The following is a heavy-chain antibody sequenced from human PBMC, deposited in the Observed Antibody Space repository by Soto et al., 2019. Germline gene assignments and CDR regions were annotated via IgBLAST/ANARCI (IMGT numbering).Heavy chain of an antibody. CDR1: GFTFSSYN. Sequence: GGSLRLSCEASGFTFSSYNMNWVRQAPGKGLEWISYINSAGSVIHYADSVKGRFTISRDNARNSLFLQMNSLRAEDTAVYYCARGQVVVPVVGADNWFDPWGQGTLVTVSS. D-gene: IGHD2-2*01. J-gene: IGHJ5*02. CDR2: INSAGSVI. CDR3: ARGQVVVPVVGADNWFDP. V-gene: IGHV3-48*01.